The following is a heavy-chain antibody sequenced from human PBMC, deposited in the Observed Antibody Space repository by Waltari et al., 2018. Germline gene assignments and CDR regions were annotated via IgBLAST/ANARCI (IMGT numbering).Heavy chain of an antibody. D-gene: IGHD4-17*01. J-gene: IGHJ4*02. CDR3: SRDLQHGDFGRGRDY. V-gene: IGHV3-74*01. Sequence: EVQLEEFGGGLVQPGGSLRLSSAASGFTLSSHWIPWVRQAQGKGLVWVSRINGDGSSTSYADSVKGRFTISRDNAKNTLYLQMNSLRAEDTAVYYCSRDLQHGDFGRGRDYWGQGTLVTVSS. CDR1: GFTLSSHW. CDR2: INGDGSST.